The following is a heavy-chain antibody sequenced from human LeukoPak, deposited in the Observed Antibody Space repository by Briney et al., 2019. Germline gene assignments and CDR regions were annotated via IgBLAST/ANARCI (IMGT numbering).Heavy chain of an antibody. V-gene: IGHV4-31*03. Sequence: SQTLSLTCTVSGGSISSGGYYWSSIRQHPGKGLEWIGYIYYSGSTYYNPSLKSRVTISVDTSKNQFSLKLSSVTAADTAVYYCARDLLGACSGGSCYSGSYWGQGTLVTVSS. CDR3: ARDLLGACSGGSCYSGSY. D-gene: IGHD2-15*01. J-gene: IGHJ4*02. CDR1: GGSISSGGYY. CDR2: IYYSGST.